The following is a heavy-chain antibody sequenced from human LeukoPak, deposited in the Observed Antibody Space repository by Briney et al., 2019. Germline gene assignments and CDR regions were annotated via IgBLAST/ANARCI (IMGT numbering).Heavy chain of an antibody. CDR1: GGSISSSSYY. D-gene: IGHD2-2*01. J-gene: IGHJ4*02. Sequence: SETLSLTCTVSGGSISSSSYYWGWIRQPPGKGLEWIGSIYYSGSTYYNPSLKSRVTISVDTSKNQFSLKLSSVTAADTAVYYCASSPTYCSSTSCYPYYFDYWGQGTLVTVSS. CDR3: ASSPTYCSSTSCYPYYFDY. V-gene: IGHV4-39*01. CDR2: IYYSGST.